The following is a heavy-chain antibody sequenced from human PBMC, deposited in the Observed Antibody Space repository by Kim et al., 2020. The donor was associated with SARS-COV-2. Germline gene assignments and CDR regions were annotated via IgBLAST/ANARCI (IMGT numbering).Heavy chain of an antibody. V-gene: IGHV3-30*18. D-gene: IGHD2-15*01. J-gene: IGHJ4*02. Sequence: GGSLRLSCAASGFTFSSYGMHWVRQAPGKGLEWVAVISYDGSNKYYADSVKGRFTISRDNSKNMLYLQMNSLRAEDTAVYYCAKARGGYCSGGSCYRFDYWGQGTLVTVSS. CDR2: ISYDGSNK. CDR3: AKARGGYCSGGSCYRFDY. CDR1: GFTFSSYG.